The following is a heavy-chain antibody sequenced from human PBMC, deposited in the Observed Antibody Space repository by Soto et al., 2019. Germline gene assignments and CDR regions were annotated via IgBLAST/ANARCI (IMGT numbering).Heavy chain of an antibody. J-gene: IGHJ3*02. D-gene: IGHD6-19*01. CDR3: ARGERQWPDGNDI. Sequence: SVKVSCKASGGTFSSYASSWVRQAPGQGLEWMGGIIPIFGTANYAQKFQGRVTITADESTSTAYMELSSLRSEDTAVYYCARGERQWPDGNDIWGQGTMVTSSS. V-gene: IGHV1-69*13. CDR1: GGTFSSYA. CDR2: IIPIFGTA.